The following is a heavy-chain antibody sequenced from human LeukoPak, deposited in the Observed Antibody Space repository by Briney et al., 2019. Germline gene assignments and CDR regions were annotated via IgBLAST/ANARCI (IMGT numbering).Heavy chain of an antibody. J-gene: IGHJ5*02. CDR2: IYTSGST. D-gene: IGHD2-2*01. V-gene: IGHV4-61*02. Sequence: SQTLSLTCTVSGGSISSGDYYWSWIRQPAGKGLEWIGRIYTSGSTNYNPSLKSRVTISVDTSKNQFSLKLSSVTAADTAVYYCARSPLIPAAGWFDPWGQGTLVTVSS. CDR3: ARSPLIPAAGWFDP. CDR1: GGSISSGDYY.